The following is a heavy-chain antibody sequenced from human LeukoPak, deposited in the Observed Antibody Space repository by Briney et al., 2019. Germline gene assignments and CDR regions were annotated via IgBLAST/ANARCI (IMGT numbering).Heavy chain of an antibody. CDR3: AGVDTVMDDSYYIDF. CDR2: IYHSGST. CDR1: GFTFDDYA. Sequence: LRLSCAASGFTFDDYAMHWVRQAPGKGLEWIGYIYHSGSTYYNPSLKSRVTMSVDRSKNQFSLNLSSVTAADTAVYYCAGVDTVMDDSYYIDFWGQGTLVTVSS. D-gene: IGHD5-18*01. J-gene: IGHJ4*02. V-gene: IGHV4-30-2*01.